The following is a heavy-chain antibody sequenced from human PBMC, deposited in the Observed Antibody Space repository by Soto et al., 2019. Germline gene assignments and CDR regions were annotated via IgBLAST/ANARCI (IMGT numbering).Heavy chain of an antibody. V-gene: IGHV3-23*01. CDR3: AKGWGDY. J-gene: IGHJ4*02. CDR1: GFTFSSYT. Sequence: EVQLLESGGGLVQPGGSLRLSCAASGFTFSSYTMSWVRQGPGKGLEWVSGISSSGGSTVYADSVKGRFTISRDNLKNTLYLQMNSMRAEDTAVYYCAKGWGDYWGPGTPVTVSS. D-gene: IGHD7-27*01. CDR2: ISSSGGST.